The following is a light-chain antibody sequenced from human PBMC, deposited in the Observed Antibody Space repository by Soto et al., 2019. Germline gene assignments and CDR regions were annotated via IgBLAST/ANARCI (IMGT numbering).Light chain of an antibody. J-gene: IGLJ3*02. CDR1: SSDVGAYNY. CDR3: ISYTTSSTPV. CDR2: EVT. V-gene: IGLV2-14*01. Sequence: QSALTQPASVSGSPGQSITISCTGTSSDVGAYNYVSWYQQYPGKAPKLMIYEVTNRPSGVSNRFSASKSGNTASLTISGLQAEDEADYYCISYTTSSTPVFGGGTKLTVL.